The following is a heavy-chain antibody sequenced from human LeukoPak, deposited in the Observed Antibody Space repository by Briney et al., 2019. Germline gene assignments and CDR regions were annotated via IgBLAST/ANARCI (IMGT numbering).Heavy chain of an antibody. CDR2: VDPEDGET. J-gene: IGHJ4*02. CDR1: GYTFTDYY. V-gene: IGHV1-69-2*01. CDR3: ATITMVRGVSYYFDY. Sequence: ASVKLSCKVSGYTFTDYYMHWVQQAPGKGLEWMGLVDPEDGETIYAEKFQGRVTITADTSTDTAYMELSSLRSEDTAVYYCATITMVRGVSYYFDYWGQGTMVTVSS. D-gene: IGHD3-10*01.